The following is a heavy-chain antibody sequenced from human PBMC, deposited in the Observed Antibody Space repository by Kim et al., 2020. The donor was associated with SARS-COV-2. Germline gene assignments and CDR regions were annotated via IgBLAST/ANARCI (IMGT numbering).Heavy chain of an antibody. CDR3: AKDGRGTHYYQQMER. Sequence: GGSLRLSCVASGISFNSFAMHWVRQVPGKGLEWVAMIWYDESYEYYADSVKGRFSISRDNSRNTVYLQMNSLSVEDTAVYYGAKDGRGTHYYQQMERWG. V-gene: IGHV3-33*03. J-gene: IGHJ1*01. CDR1: GISFNSFA. CDR2: IWYDESYE. D-gene: IGHD1-1*01.